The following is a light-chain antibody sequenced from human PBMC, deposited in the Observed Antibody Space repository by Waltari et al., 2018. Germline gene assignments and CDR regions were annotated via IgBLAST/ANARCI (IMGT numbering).Light chain of an antibody. V-gene: IGKV3D-15*01. Sequence: EIVMTQSPATLSLSPGDRATLSCRAGQSVSSSLAWYQQKPGQAPRLLIYGAFIRVTGIPDRFSGSGSGTEFTLTISSLEPEDVAVYYCQQSSNWPLTFGGGTKVEIK. CDR1: QSVSSS. J-gene: IGKJ4*01. CDR2: GAF. CDR3: QQSSNWPLT.